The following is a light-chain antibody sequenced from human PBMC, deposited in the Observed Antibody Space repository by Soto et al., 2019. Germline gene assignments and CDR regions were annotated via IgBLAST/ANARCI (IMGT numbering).Light chain of an antibody. CDR3: ATWDDSLNGPV. Sequence: QSVLAQPPSASGTPGQTVTISCSGGGSDIGSSTVSWYRQLPGTAPKLLIYTNNQRPSGVPYRFSGSKSGTSASLAIGDLQSEDEADYYCATWDDSLNGPVFGGGTKVTVL. CDR2: TNN. J-gene: IGLJ2*01. CDR1: GSDIGSST. V-gene: IGLV1-44*01.